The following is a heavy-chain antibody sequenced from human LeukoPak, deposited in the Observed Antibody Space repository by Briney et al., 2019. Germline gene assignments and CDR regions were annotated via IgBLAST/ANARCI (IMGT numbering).Heavy chain of an antibody. J-gene: IGHJ4*02. V-gene: IGHV3-23*01. CDR3: AKTSYSSGWPLDY. D-gene: IGHD6-19*01. Sequence: GGSLRLSCAASGFTFSGYAMSWVRQAPGQGLEWVSTISGFGGSTHYADSVKGRFTISRDNSKNTLYLQMNSLRAEDTAVYYCAKTSYSSGWPLDYWGQGTLVTVSS. CDR2: ISGFGGST. CDR1: GFTFSGYA.